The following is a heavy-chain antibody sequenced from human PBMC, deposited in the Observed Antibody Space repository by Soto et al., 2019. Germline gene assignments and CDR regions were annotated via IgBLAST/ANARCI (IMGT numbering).Heavy chain of an antibody. CDR2: ILYDGSNK. CDR3: ARDAVALDF. V-gene: IGHV3-30-3*01. D-gene: IGHD2-15*01. CDR1: GFTISSYA. Sequence: QVQLVESGGGVVQPGRSLRLSCAASGFTISSYAMHWVRQAPGKGLEWVAVILYDGSNKYYADSVKGRFSISRDNSKNTLYLQMSSLTTEDTAVYYCARDAVALDFWGQGTLVTVSS. J-gene: IGHJ4*02.